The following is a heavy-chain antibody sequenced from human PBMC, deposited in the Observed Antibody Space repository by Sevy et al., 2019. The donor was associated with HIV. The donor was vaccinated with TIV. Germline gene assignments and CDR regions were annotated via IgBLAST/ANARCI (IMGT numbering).Heavy chain of an antibody. CDR3: AKTLQKLPFHPHYFDY. D-gene: IGHD2-21*02. Sequence: GGSLRLSCAASGFTLGSYTMNWVRQAPGEGLEWVASISATGGSTYYADSVKGRFTISRDVSKVLLYLQMNSLTAEDTAIFYCAKTLQKLPFHPHYFDYWGQGTLVTVSS. J-gene: IGHJ4*02. CDR1: GFTLGSYT. V-gene: IGHV3-23*01. CDR2: ISATGGST.